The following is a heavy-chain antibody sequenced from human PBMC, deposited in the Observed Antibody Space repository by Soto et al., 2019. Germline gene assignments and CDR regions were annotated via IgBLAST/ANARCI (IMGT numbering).Heavy chain of an antibody. CDR3: ATDNSGWRAFDY. J-gene: IGHJ4*02. D-gene: IGHD6-19*01. CDR2: FDPEDGET. Sequence: ASVKVSCKVSGYTLTELSMHWVRQAPGKGLEWMGGFDPEDGETIYAQKFQGRVTMTEDTSTDTAYMELSSLRSEDTVVYYCATDNSGWRAFDYWGQGTLVTVSS. V-gene: IGHV1-24*01. CDR1: GYTLTELS.